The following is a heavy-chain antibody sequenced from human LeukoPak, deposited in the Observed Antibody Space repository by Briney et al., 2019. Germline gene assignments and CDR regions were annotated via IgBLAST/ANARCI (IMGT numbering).Heavy chain of an antibody. J-gene: IGHJ6*03. V-gene: IGHV3-48*01. CDR1: GFTFSSYS. CDR2: ISSSSSTI. Sequence: GGSLRLSWAASGFTFSSYSMNWVRQAPGKGLEWVSYISSSSSTIYYADSVKGRFTISRDNAKNSLYLQMNSLRAEDTAVYYCARGGAVTTRGRYYYYYYMDVWGKGTTVTVSS. CDR3: ARGGAVTTRGRYYYYYYMDV. D-gene: IGHD4-11*01.